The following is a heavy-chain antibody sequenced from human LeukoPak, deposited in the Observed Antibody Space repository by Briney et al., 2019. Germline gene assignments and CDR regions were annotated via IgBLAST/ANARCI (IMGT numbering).Heavy chain of an antibody. CDR3: AKDGLPSGTQPLTFFDY. Sequence: GGSLRLSCAASGFTFSSYAMHWVRQAPGKGLEWVAVISYDGSNKYYADSVKGRFTISRDNSKNTLYLQMNSLRAEDTDVYYCAKDGLPSGTQPLTFFDYWGQGTLVTVSS. CDR2: ISYDGSNK. D-gene: IGHD3-10*01. V-gene: IGHV3-30*07. CDR1: GFTFSSYA. J-gene: IGHJ4*02.